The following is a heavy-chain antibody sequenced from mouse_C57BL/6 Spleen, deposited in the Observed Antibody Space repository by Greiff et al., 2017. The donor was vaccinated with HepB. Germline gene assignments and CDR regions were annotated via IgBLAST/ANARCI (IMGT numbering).Heavy chain of an antibody. V-gene: IGHV2-6*03. D-gene: IGHD1-1*01. J-gene: IGHJ4*01. CDR2: IWSDRST. CDR3: ARSQVVATRGAMDY. CDR1: GFSLTSYG. Sequence: QVQLKESGPGLVAPSQSLSITCTVSGFSLTSYGVHWVRQPPGKGLEWLVVIWSDRSTTYNSALKSRLSISKDNSKSQVFLKMNSLQTDDTAMYYGARSQVVATRGAMDYWGQGTSVTVSS.